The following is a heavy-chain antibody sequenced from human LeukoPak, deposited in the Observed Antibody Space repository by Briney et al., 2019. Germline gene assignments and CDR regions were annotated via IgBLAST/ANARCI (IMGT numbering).Heavy chain of an antibody. J-gene: IGHJ4*02. D-gene: IGHD4-17*01. Sequence: SETLSLTRAVYGGSFSGYYWSWIRQPPGKGLEWNGEINHSGSTNYNPSLKSRVTISVDTSKNQFSLKLSSVTAADTAVYYCATTESDGDYYFDYWGQGTLVTVSS. CDR3: ATTESDGDYYFDY. CDR1: GGSFSGYY. CDR2: INHSGST. V-gene: IGHV4-34*01.